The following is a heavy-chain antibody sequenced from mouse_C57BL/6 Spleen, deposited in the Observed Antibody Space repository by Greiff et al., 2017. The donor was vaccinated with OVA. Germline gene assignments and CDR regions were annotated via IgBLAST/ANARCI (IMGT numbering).Heavy chain of an antibody. CDR3: AKRGDYDAEFDY. CDR1: GFSLTSYG. CDR2: IWRGGST. J-gene: IGHJ2*01. D-gene: IGHD2-4*01. V-gene: IGHV2-5*01. Sequence: VMLVESGPGLVQPSQSLSITCTVSGFSLTSYGVHWVRQSPGKGLEWLGVIWRGGSTDYNAAFMSRLSITKDNSKSQVFFKMNSLQADDTAIYYCAKRGDYDAEFDYWGQGTTLTVSS.